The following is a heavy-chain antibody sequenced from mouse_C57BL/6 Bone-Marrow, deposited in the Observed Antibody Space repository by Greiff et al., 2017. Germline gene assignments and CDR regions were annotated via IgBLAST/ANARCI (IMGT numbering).Heavy chain of an antibody. CDR1: GFTFSDYY. V-gene: IGHV5-16*01. Sequence: EVKLVESEGGLVQPGSSMKLSCTASGFTFSDYYMAWVRQVPEKGLEWVANINYDGSSTYYLDSLKSRFIISRDNAKIILYLQMSSLKSEDTATYYCARGRLEFAYWGQGTLVTVSA. CDR2: INYDGSST. D-gene: IGHD2-4*01. J-gene: IGHJ3*01. CDR3: ARGRLEFAY.